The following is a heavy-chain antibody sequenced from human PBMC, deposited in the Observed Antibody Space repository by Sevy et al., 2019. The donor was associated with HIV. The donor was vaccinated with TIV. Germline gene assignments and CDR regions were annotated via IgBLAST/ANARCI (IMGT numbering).Heavy chain of an antibody. Sequence: GGSLRLSCAASGFTFSSYSMNWVHQAPGKGLEWVSYISSSSSTIYYADSVKGRFTISRDNAKNSLYLQMNSLRAEDTAVYYCARSTYYYGSGSYYPPDYWGQGTLVTVSS. CDR3: ARSTYYYGSGSYYPPDY. D-gene: IGHD3-10*01. V-gene: IGHV3-48*01. CDR1: GFTFSSYS. CDR2: ISSSSSTI. J-gene: IGHJ4*02.